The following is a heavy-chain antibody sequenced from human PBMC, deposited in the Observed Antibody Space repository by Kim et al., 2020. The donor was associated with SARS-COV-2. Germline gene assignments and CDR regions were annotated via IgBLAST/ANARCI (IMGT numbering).Heavy chain of an antibody. V-gene: IGHV4-39*01. CDR2: SYYSGST. CDR3: ARHAVLLWFWELLAFDS. J-gene: IGHJ3*02. CDR1: GGSISSSSYY. Sequence: SETLSLTCTVSGGSISSSSYYWGWIRQPPGKGLEWIGSSYYSGSTYYNPSLKSRVTISVDTSKNQFSLKLSSVTAADTAVYYCARHAVLLWFWELLAFDSWGEGTMVTVSS. D-gene: IGHD3-10*01.